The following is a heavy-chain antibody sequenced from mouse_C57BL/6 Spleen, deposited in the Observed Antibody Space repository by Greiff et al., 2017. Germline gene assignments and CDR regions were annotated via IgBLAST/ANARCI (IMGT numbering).Heavy chain of an antibody. CDR1: GYSITSGYY. J-gene: IGHJ2*01. Sequence: EVKLQESGPGLVKPSQSLSLTCSVTGYSITSGYYWNWIRQFPGNKLEWMGYISYDGSNNYNPSLKNRISITRDTSKNQFFLKLNSVTTEDTATYYCARGGYYGSSYGYWGQGTTLTVSS. V-gene: IGHV3-6*01. D-gene: IGHD1-1*01. CDR2: ISYDGSN. CDR3: ARGGYYGSSYGY.